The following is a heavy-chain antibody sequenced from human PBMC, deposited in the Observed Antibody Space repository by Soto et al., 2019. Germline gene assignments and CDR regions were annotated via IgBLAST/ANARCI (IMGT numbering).Heavy chain of an antibody. CDR3: ARGEMVRGVIPPTLDY. J-gene: IGHJ4*02. Sequence: GGSLRLSCAASGFTFSSYAMHWVRQAPGKGLEWVAVISYDGSNKYYADSVKGRFTISRDNSKNTLYLQMNSLRAEDTAVYYCARGEMVRGVIPPTLDYWGQGTLVTVSS. V-gene: IGHV3-30-3*01. CDR1: GFTFSSYA. D-gene: IGHD3-10*01. CDR2: ISYDGSNK.